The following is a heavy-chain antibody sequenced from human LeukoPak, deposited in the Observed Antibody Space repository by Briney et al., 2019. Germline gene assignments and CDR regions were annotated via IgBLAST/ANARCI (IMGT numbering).Heavy chain of an antibody. CDR1: DGSFSGYY. CDR3: ARGVVIAPQTFDY. J-gene: IGHJ4*02. V-gene: IGHV4-34*01. CDR2: INHSGST. D-gene: IGHD2-21*01. Sequence: PSETLSLTCAVYDGSFSGYYWSWIRQPPGKGLEWIGEINHSGSTNYNPSLKSRVTISLDTSKSQFSLKVRYVTAADTAVYYCARGVVIAPQTFDYWGQGTLVTVSS.